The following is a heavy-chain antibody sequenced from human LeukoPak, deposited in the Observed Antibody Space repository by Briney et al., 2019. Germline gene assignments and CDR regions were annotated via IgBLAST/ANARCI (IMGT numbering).Heavy chain of an antibody. Sequence: ASQTLSLTCTVSGGSISRYYWSWIRQPPGKGLEWIGYIYSSGSTNYNPSLKSRVTISVDTSKNQFSLKLSSVTAADTAVYYCARARSGKWGFDYWGQGTLVTVSS. CDR3: ARARSGKWGFDY. D-gene: IGHD1-26*01. CDR1: GGSISRYY. CDR2: IYSSGST. J-gene: IGHJ4*02. V-gene: IGHV4-59*12.